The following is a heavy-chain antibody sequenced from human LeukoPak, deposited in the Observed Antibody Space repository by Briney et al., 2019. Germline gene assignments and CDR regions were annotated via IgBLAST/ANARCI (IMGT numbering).Heavy chain of an antibody. D-gene: IGHD4-17*01. V-gene: IGHV4-34*01. CDR3: ARVNASPDYGDYVVDY. J-gene: IGHJ4*02. CDR1: GGSFSGYY. CDR2: INHSGST. Sequence: SETLSITCAVYGGSFSGYYWSWIRQPPGKGLEWIGEINHSGSTNYNPSLKSRVTISVDTSKNQFSLKLSSVTAADTAVYYCARVNASPDYGDYVVDYWGQGTLVTVSS.